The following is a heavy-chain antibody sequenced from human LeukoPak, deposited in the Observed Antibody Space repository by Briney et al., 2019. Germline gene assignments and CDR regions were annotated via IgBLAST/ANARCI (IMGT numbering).Heavy chain of an antibody. CDR2: ISGSGGST. CDR1: GFTFSSYA. CDR3: AKDLGYGDYVSLDY. V-gene: IGHV3-23*01. D-gene: IGHD4-17*01. J-gene: IGHJ4*02. Sequence: GGSLRLSCAASGFTFSSYAMSWVRQAPGKGLEWVSAISGSGGSTYYADSVKDRFTISRDNSKNTLYLQMNSLRAEDTAVYYCAKDLGYGDYVSLDYWGQGTLVTVSS.